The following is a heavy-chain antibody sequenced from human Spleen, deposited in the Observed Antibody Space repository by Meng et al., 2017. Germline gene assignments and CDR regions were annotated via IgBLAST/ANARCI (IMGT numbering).Heavy chain of an antibody. Sequence: GHIQLRGTEPLKPSWTLSRSCAVYGGAFSGYYWHWTRQHPGKGLEWFWYIYYSGSTYYNTTLKIPVTISVDTAKNQFSLKLSSVTAADSAVYYCASQVVSGLNWFGPWGQGTLVTVSS. CDR1: GGAFSGYY. CDR2: IYYSGST. CDR3: ASQVVSGLNWFGP. D-gene: IGHD3-10*01. J-gene: IGHJ5*02. V-gene: IGHV4-34*01.